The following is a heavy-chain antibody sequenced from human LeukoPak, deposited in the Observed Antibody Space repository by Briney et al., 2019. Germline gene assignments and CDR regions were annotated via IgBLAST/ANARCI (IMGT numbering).Heavy chain of an antibody. CDR3: AKDGGLWVSAHWGDS. Sequence: GGSLRLSCAASGFTFSNYAMHWVRQAPGRGLEYVAGIDYNGVTTYHADSVKGRFTISKDNSKSTLYLQMSSLRTEDTAVYYCAKDGGLWVSAHWGDSWGRGTLVTVSS. CDR1: GFTFSNYA. V-gene: IGHV3-64D*06. D-gene: IGHD7-27*01. J-gene: IGHJ4*02. CDR2: IDYNGVTT.